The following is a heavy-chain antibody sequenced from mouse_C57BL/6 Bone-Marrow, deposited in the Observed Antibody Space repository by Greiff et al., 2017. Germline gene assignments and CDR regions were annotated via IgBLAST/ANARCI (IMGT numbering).Heavy chain of an antibody. J-gene: IGHJ1*03. CDR3: AKNSNLLLRGYWYFDV. V-gene: IGHV2-5*01. D-gene: IGHD1-1*01. CDR2: IWRGGST. CDR1: GFSLTSYG. Sequence: VKLMESGPGLVQPSQSLSITCTVSGFSLTSYGVHWVRQSPGKGLEWLGVIWRGGSTDYNAAFMSRLSITKDNSKSQVFFKMNSLQADDTAIYYCAKNSNLLLRGYWYFDVWGTGTTVTVSS.